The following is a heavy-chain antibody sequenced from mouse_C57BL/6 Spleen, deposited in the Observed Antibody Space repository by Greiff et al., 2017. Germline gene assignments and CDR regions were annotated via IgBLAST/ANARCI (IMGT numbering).Heavy chain of an antibody. J-gene: IGHJ1*03. V-gene: IGHV1-52*01. CDR2: IDPSDSET. CDR1: GYTFTSYW. Sequence: QVQLQQPGAELVRPGSSVKLSCKASGYTFTSYWMHWVKQRPIQGLEWIGNIDPSDSETHYNQKFKDKATLTVDKSSSTAYMLLSSLTSEDSAVYYCALYGSSTGYWYFDVWGTGTTVTVSS. CDR3: ALYGSSTGYWYFDV. D-gene: IGHD1-1*01.